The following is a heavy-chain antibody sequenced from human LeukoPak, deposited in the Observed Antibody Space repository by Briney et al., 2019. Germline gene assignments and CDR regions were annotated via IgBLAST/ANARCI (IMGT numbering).Heavy chain of an antibody. D-gene: IGHD3-3*01. CDR1: GFTFSSYS. V-gene: IGHV3-21*01. CDR3: ARGGRTIFGVVPSDY. CDR2: ISSSSSYI. J-gene: IGHJ4*02. Sequence: GGSLRLSCAASGFTFSSYSMNWVRQAPGKGLEWVSSISSSSSYIYYADSVKGRFTISRDNAKNSLYLQMNSLRAEDTAVYYCARGGRTIFGVVPSDYWGQGTLVTVSS.